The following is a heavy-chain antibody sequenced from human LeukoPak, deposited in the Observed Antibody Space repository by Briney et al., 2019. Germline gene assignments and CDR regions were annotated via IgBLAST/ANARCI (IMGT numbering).Heavy chain of an antibody. CDR2: ISAYNGNT. J-gene: IGHJ5*02. V-gene: IGHV1-18*04. D-gene: IGHD4-23*01. Sequence: GASVKVSCKASGHTFIGYYVYWVRQAPGQGLEWMGWISAYNGNTNYAQKLQGRVTMTTDTSTSTAYMELRSLRSDDTAVYYCARGGKLRGWFDPWGQGTLVTVSS. CDR3: ARGGKLRGWFDP. CDR1: GHTFIGYY.